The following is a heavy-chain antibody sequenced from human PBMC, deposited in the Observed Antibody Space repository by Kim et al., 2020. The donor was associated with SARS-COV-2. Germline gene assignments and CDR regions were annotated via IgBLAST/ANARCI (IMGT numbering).Heavy chain of an antibody. Sequence: GGSLRLSCAASGFTFRSYYMHWVRQAPGKGLVWLSHIESDGSGTTYADSVKGRFTISRDNAKNTLYLQMTSLRAEDTALYYCARGVTIPLDSWGQGTLVTVSS. CDR1: GFTFRSYY. CDR2: IESDGSGT. CDR3: ARGVTIPLDS. J-gene: IGHJ4*02. D-gene: IGHD3-9*01. V-gene: IGHV3-74*01.